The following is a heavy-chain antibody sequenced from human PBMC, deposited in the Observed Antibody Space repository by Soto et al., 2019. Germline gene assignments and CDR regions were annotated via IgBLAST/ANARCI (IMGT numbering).Heavy chain of an antibody. J-gene: IGHJ4*02. D-gene: IGHD2-15*01. CDR1: GFTFDDYA. CDR3: ATGGPDGFCSGGRCYFDY. V-gene: IGHV3-9*01. CDR2: ISWNSNII. Sequence: EVQLVESGGGWVQPGRSLRLSCAASGFTFDDYAIHLVRLVPGKGLECVSSISWNSNIIGYADSVKGRFTISRDNVKNALYLHMNSLRPEDTALYYCATGGPDGFCSGGRCYFDYWCQGTLFTVSS.